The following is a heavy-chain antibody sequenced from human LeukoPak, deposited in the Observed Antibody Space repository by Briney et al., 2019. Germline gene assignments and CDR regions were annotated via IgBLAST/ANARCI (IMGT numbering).Heavy chain of an antibody. CDR1: GGSISSYY. D-gene: IGHD2-8*02. V-gene: IGHV4-4*07. CDR2: IYSSGST. CDR3: ASLLVNWFDP. J-gene: IGHJ5*02. Sequence: SETLSLTCSVSGGSISSYYWNWIRRPAGKGLEWIGRIYSSGSTNYKPSLKSRVTMSVDTSKNQFSLNLSPVTAADTAVYYCASLLVNWFDPWGQGTLVTVSS.